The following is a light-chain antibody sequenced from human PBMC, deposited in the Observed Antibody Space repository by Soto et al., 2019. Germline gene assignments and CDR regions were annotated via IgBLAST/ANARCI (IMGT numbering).Light chain of an antibody. V-gene: IGLV2-14*01. CDR3: CSYTTSSTSL. Sequence: QSALTQPASVSGSPGQSITISCTGTSSDVGGYNYVSWYQQHPGKAPKLMIYDVSNRPSGVSNRFSGSKSGNTASLTISGLQAEDEADYYCCSYTTSSTSLFAGGTKLTV. CDR1: SSDVGGYNY. J-gene: IGLJ2*01. CDR2: DVS.